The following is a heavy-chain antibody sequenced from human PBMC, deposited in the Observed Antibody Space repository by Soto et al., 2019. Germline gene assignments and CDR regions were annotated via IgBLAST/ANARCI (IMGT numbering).Heavy chain of an antibody. J-gene: IGHJ4*02. CDR1: GFSLSNYW. V-gene: IGHV3-74*01. CDR3: VRIRRGDGYTFGY. Sequence: EVQLVESGGVSVQPGGTLRLSCAASGFSLSNYWMHCVRQAPGKGLVWVSRINIDGSTTTYADSVKGRFTISRDNAKYTLYLQMNSLRDEDTAVYYCVRIRRGDGYTFGYWGQGTLVTVSS. D-gene: IGHD5-12*01. CDR2: INIDGSTT.